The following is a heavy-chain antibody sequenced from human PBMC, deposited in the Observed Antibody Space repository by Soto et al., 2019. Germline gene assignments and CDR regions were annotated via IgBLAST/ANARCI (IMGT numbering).Heavy chain of an antibody. J-gene: IGHJ6*02. CDR3: AREGVNKGYYYYYGMDV. Sequence: LSLTCAVYGGSFSGYYWSWIRQPPGKGLEWIGEINHSGSTNYNPSLKSRVTISVDTSKNQFSLKLSSVTAADTAVYYCAREGVNKGYYYYYGMDVWGQGTTVTVSS. CDR2: INHSGST. CDR1: GGSFSGYY. D-gene: IGHD2-8*01. V-gene: IGHV4-34*01.